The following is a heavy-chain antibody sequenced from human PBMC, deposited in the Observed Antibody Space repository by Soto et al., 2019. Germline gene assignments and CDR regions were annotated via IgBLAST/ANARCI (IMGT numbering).Heavy chain of an antibody. CDR1: GSSLSPYY. J-gene: IGHJ6*02. Sequence: SETLSLTCAVSGSSLSPYYWGWVRQPPGKGLEWLGSIFHSGNVHYNPSLKSRVILSIGTSKSQFSLNLTAAIAADTAVYYCTRQDDGMDVWGQGTTVTVSS. V-gene: IGHV4-38-2*01. CDR3: TRQDDGMDV. CDR2: IFHSGNV.